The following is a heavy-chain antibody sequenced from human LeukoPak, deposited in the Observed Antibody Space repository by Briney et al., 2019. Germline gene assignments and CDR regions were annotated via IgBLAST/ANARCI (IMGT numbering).Heavy chain of an antibody. J-gene: IGHJ3*02. Sequence: GGSLRLSCAASGFTFSSYAMHWVRQAPGKGLEWVAVILYDGSNKYYADSVKGRFTISRDNSKNTLYLQMNSLRAEDTAVYYCAKGRTTVVTPGFAFDIWGQGTMVTVSS. CDR3: AKGRTTVVTPGFAFDI. D-gene: IGHD4-23*01. CDR1: GFTFSSYA. CDR2: ILYDGSNK. V-gene: IGHV3-30-3*01.